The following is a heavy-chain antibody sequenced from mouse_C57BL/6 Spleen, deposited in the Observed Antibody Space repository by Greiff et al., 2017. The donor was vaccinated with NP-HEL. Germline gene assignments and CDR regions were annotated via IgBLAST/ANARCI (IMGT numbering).Heavy chain of an antibody. CDR3: AREGGDGYYDY. CDR1: GYSITSGYY. CDR2: ISYDGSN. J-gene: IGHJ2*01. Sequence: EVQLQESGPGLVKPSQSLSLTCSVTGYSITSGYYWNWIRQFPGNKLEWMGYISYDGSNNYNPSLKNRISITRDTSKNQFFLKLNSVTTEDTATYYCAREGGDGYYDYWGQGTTLTVSS. V-gene: IGHV3-6*01. D-gene: IGHD2-3*01.